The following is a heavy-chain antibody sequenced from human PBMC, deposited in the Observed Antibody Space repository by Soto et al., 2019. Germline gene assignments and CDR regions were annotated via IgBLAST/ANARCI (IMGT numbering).Heavy chain of an antibody. J-gene: IGHJ5*02. V-gene: IGHV1-69*01. CDR2: IIPIFGTA. CDR1: GGTFSSYA. Sequence: QVQLVQSGAEVKKPGSSVKVSCKASGGTFSSYAISWVRQAPGQGLEWMGGIIPIFGTANYAQKFQGRVTITADESTRTAYMELSSMRSEDTAVYYCARDLDSAIVGITLSHWFDPWGQGTLVTVSS. D-gene: IGHD3-3*01. CDR3: ARDLDSAIVGITLSHWFDP.